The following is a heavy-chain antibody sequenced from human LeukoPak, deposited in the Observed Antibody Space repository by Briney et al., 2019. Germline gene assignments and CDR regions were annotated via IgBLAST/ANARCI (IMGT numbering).Heavy chain of an antibody. CDR2: TDPSDSXX. Sequence: GESLKISCKGSGYSFASYXXXXXRQMPGKGLEWMGKTDPSDSXXNYSPSFQGHVXXSADKSITTAYLQWSSLKASDTAMYYCARGLGFQHWGQGTLVSVSS. CDR3: ARGLGFQH. D-gene: IGHD6-19*01. J-gene: IGHJ1*01. V-gene: IGHV5-10-1*01. CDR1: GYSFASYX.